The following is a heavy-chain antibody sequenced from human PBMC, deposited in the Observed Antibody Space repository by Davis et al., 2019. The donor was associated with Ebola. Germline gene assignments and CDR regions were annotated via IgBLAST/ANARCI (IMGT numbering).Heavy chain of an antibody. V-gene: IGHV4-34*01. Sequence: PGGSLRLSCAVYGGSFSGYYWSWIRQPPGKGLEWIGEINHSGSTNYNPSLKSRVTISVDTSKNQFSLKLSSVTAADTAVYYCARGIGYYYGSGSYSRNNWFDPWGQGTLVTVSS. D-gene: IGHD3-10*01. J-gene: IGHJ5*02. CDR3: ARGIGYYYGSGSYSRNNWFDP. CDR2: INHSGST. CDR1: GGSFSGYY.